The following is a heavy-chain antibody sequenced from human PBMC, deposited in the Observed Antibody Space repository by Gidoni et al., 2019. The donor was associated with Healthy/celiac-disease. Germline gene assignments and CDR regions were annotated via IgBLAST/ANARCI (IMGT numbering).Heavy chain of an antibody. CDR1: GGSISSSSYY. J-gene: IGHJ6*03. CDR3: ASPVYDFWSGYYYYMDV. Sequence: QLQLQESGPGLVKPSETLSLTCTDSGGSISSSSYYWGWIRQPPGKGLEWIGSIYYSGSTYYNPSLKSRVTISVDTSKNQFSLKLSSVTAADTAVYYCASPVYDFWSGYYYYMDVWGKGTTVTVSS. V-gene: IGHV4-39*01. D-gene: IGHD3-3*01. CDR2: IYYSGST.